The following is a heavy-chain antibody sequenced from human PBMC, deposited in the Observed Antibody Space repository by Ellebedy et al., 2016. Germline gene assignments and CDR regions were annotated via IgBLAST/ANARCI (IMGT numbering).Heavy chain of an antibody. Sequence: SGPTLVKPTQTLTLTCTFSGFSLSTSLMCVTWIRQPPGKALEWLARIDWDDDKYYSTSLKTRLTISKDTSKNQVVLTMTNMDPVDTATYYCARIQKWSSVDAFDIWGQGTMVTVSS. V-gene: IGHV2-70*11. CDR3: ARIQKWSSVDAFDI. CDR1: GFSLSTSLMC. CDR2: IDWDDDK. D-gene: IGHD6-25*01. J-gene: IGHJ3*02.